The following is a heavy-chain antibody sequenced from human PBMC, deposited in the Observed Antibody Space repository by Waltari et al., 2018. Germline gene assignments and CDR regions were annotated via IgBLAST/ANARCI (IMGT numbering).Heavy chain of an antibody. CDR1: GFTLSGTW. D-gene: IGHD3-3*01. Sequence: EVQVVESGGGLVQPGGSLSLSCEASGFTLSGTWLHWVRKVPGKGLVWVSRISGEGSTINYADSVKGRFTISRDTAKNTLYLQMNSLRAEDTAVNYCARGADLRGQGILVTVSS. V-gene: IGHV3-74*01. CDR3: ARGADL. J-gene: IGHJ4*02. CDR2: ISGEGSTI.